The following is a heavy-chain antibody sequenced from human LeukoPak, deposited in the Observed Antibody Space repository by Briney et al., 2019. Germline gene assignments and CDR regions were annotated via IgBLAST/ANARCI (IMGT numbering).Heavy chain of an antibody. CDR2: INPNSGGT. CDR3: ARDLVAAAGSDY. Sequence: GASVKVSCKASGYTFTGFYMHWVRQAPGQGLEWMGWINPNSGGTNYAQKFQGRVTMTRDTSISTAYMELSRLRSDDTAVYYCARDLVAAAGSDYWGQGTLVTVSS. J-gene: IGHJ4*02. D-gene: IGHD6-13*01. CDR1: GYTFTGFY. V-gene: IGHV1-2*02.